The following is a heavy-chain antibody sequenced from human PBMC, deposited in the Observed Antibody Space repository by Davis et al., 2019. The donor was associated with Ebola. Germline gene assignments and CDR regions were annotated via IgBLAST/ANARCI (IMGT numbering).Heavy chain of an antibody. D-gene: IGHD6-13*01. J-gene: IGHJ4*02. CDR3: ARRGSSSWFDY. V-gene: IGHV4-39*01. CDR2: IYYSGST. Sequence: MPSETLSLTCTVSGGSISSSSYYWGWIRQPPGRGLEWIGSIYYSGSTYYNPSLKSRVTISVDTSKNQFSLKVSSVTAADTAAYYCARRGSSSWFDYWGQGTLVTVSS. CDR1: GGSISSSSYY.